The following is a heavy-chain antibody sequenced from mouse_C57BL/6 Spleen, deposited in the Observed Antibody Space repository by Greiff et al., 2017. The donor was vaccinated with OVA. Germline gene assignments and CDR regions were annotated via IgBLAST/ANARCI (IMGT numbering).Heavy chain of an antibody. CDR3: ARGYGSSYYFDY. CDR1: GYSFTSYY. D-gene: IGHD1-1*01. J-gene: IGHJ2*01. Sequence: VQLQESGPELVKPGASVKISCKASGYSFTSYYTHWVKQRPGQGLEWIGWIYPGSGNTKYNEKFKGKATLTADTSSSTAYMQLSSLTSEDSAVYYCARGYGSSYYFDYWGQGTTLTVSS. V-gene: IGHV1-66*01. CDR2: IYPGSGNT.